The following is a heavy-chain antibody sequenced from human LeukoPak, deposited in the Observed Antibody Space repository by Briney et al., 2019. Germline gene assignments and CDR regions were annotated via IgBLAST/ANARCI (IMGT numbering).Heavy chain of an antibody. D-gene: IGHD3-10*01. V-gene: IGHV4-30-2*01. Sequence: SETLSLTCAVSGGSISSGGYSWSWIRQPPGKGLEWIGYIYHSGSTYYNPSLKSRVTISVGRSKNQFSLKLSSVTAADTAVYYCARKEGSWENYFDYWGQGTLVTVSS. CDR2: IYHSGST. CDR1: GGSISSGGYS. CDR3: ARKEGSWENYFDY. J-gene: IGHJ4*02.